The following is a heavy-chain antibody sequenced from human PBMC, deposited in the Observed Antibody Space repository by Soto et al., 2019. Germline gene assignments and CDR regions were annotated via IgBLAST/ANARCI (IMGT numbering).Heavy chain of an antibody. Sequence: PSGTLSLTCAVYGGSFSGYYWSWIRQPPGKGLEWIGEINHSGSTNYNPSLKSRVTISVDTSKNQFSLKLSSVTAADTAVFYCARARFLIVGAIAFAFWGKGTLVTVSS. J-gene: IGHJ4*02. CDR3: ARARFLIVGAIAFAF. D-gene: IGHD1-26*01. CDR1: GGSFSGYY. CDR2: INHSGST. V-gene: IGHV4-34*01.